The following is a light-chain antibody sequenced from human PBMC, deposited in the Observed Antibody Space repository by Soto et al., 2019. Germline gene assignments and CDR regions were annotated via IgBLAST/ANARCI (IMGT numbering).Light chain of an antibody. Sequence: DIQMTQSPSTLSASIGDRVTSTCRASQSISSWLAWYQQKPGKAPKLLIYKASSLESGVPSRFSGSGSGTEFTLTISSLQPDDFATYYCQQYNSYPATFGGGTKVDIK. CDR2: KAS. CDR3: QQYNSYPAT. CDR1: QSISSW. V-gene: IGKV1-5*03. J-gene: IGKJ4*01.